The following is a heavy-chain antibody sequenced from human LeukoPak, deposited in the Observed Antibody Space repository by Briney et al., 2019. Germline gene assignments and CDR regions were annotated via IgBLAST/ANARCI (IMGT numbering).Heavy chain of an antibody. CDR3: ARLEAAAGGWFDP. J-gene: IGHJ5*02. CDR2: IYPGDSDT. Sequence: GESLKISCKGSGYSFTSYWIGWVRQMPGKGLEGMGIIYPGDSDTRYSPSVQGQVTISADKSISTAYLQWSSLKASDTAMYYCARLEAAAGGWFDPWGQGTLVTVSS. D-gene: IGHD6-13*01. V-gene: IGHV5-51*01. CDR1: GYSFTSYW.